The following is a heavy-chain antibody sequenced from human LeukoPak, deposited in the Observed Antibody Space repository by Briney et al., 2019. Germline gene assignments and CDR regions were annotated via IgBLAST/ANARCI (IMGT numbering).Heavy chain of an antibody. Sequence: ASVKVSCKTSGHTFTTYDINWVRQATGQGLEWMGWMNPNSGDTGYAQKFQGRATMTRNTSISTAYMELSSLTSEDTAVYYCARYTATAFDIWGQGTLVTVSS. CDR1: GHTFTTYD. V-gene: IGHV1-8*01. D-gene: IGHD5-18*01. CDR2: MNPNSGDT. J-gene: IGHJ4*02. CDR3: ARYTATAFDI.